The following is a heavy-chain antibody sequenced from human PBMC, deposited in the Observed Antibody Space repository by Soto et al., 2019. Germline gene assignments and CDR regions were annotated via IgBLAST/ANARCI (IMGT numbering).Heavy chain of an antibody. V-gene: IGHV1-2*02. CDR2: INPKFGDT. CDR3: ARNMDYYYGRGSGNGHGV. J-gene: IGHJ6*02. CDR1: GYTFTAYH. D-gene: IGHD3-10*02. Sequence: QVRLVQSGAEVKEPGDSVRVSCEASGYTFTAYHIHWVRQAPGQGLEWMGWINPKFGDTGYAQDFQGRVSMTSDMSISTVYMALSRLTSDDTAIYYCARNMDYYYGRGSGNGHGVWGQGTTVTVSS.